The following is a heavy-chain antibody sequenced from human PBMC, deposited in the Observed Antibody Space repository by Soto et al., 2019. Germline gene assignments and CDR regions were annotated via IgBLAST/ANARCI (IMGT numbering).Heavy chain of an antibody. CDR2: IFHSGIT. D-gene: IGHD2-15*01. J-gene: IGHJ4*02. Sequence: ASETLSLTCAVSGDSISSTHWWTWVRQPPGKGLEYIGQIFHSGITNYNPSLESRVTISLDKSKSQFSLELNSVTGADTAIYYCARGFSGYCSGGSCSSFDYWGQGTLVTVSS. CDR1: GDSISSTHW. CDR3: ARGFSGYCSGGSCSSFDY. V-gene: IGHV4-4*02.